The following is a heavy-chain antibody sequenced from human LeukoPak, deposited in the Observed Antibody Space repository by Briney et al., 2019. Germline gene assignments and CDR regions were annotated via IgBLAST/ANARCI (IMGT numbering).Heavy chain of an antibody. D-gene: IGHD3-9*01. V-gene: IGHV1-2*02. Sequence: ASVKVSCKASGYTFTGHYMHWVRQAPGQGLEWMGWINPNSGGTNYAQKFQGRVTMTRDTSISTAYMELSRLRSDDTAVYYCARDRLAYYDILTGYQNWFDPWGQGTLVAVSS. CDR3: ARDRLAYYDILTGYQNWFDP. CDR1: GYTFTGHY. CDR2: INPNSGGT. J-gene: IGHJ5*02.